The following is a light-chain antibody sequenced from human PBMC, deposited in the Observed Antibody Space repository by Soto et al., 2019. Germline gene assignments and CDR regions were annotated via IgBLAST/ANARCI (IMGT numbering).Light chain of an antibody. V-gene: IGLV2-8*01. CDR2: EVT. CDR3: TSYVGNDIWV. J-gene: IGLJ3*02. CDR1: SRDVGAYKY. Sequence: QSALTQPPSASGSPGQSVTLSCTGTSRDVGAYKYVSWYQQYPGKAPKLMISEVTKRPSGVPDRCSGSKSGNTASLTVSWLQAEDEADYYCTSYVGNDIWVFGGGTKVTVL.